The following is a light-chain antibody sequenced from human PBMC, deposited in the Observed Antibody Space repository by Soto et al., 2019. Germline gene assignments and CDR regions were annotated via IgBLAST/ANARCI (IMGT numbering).Light chain of an antibody. J-gene: IGLJ1*01. CDR1: SSDVGGYNY. V-gene: IGLV2-14*01. Sequence: QSALTQPASVSGSPGQSITISCTGTSSDVGGYNYVSWYQQHPGKAPKLMIYEVSNRHSGVSNRFSGSKSGNTASLPLSGLQAEDEADYFCSSYGSTSTRYVFGTGTQLTVL. CDR2: EVS. CDR3: SSYGSTSTRYV.